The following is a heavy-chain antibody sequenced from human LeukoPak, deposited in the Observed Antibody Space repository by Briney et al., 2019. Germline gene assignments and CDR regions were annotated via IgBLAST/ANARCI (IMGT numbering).Heavy chain of an antibody. Sequence: SETLSLTCTVSGGSISSGDYYWSWIRQPPGKGLEWIGYIYYSGSTYYNPSLKSRVTISVDTSKNQFSLKLSSVTAADTAVYYCARVTGYSYGYRIDYWGQGTLVTVSS. CDR2: IYYSGST. V-gene: IGHV4-30-4*01. J-gene: IGHJ4*02. CDR3: ARVTGYSYGYRIDY. CDR1: GGSISSGDYY. D-gene: IGHD5-18*01.